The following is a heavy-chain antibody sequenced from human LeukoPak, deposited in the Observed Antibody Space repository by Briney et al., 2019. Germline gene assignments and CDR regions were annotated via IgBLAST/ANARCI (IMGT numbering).Heavy chain of an antibody. D-gene: IGHD6-13*01. V-gene: IGHV4-34*01. Sequence: PSETLSLTCTVSGGPINNYYWSWIRQPPGKGLEWIGEINHSGSTNYNPSLKSRVTISVGTSKNQFSLKLSSVTAADTAVYYCASLGVQQLVHPFDYWGQGTLVTVSS. CDR1: GGPINNYY. CDR3: ASLGVQQLVHPFDY. CDR2: INHSGST. J-gene: IGHJ4*02.